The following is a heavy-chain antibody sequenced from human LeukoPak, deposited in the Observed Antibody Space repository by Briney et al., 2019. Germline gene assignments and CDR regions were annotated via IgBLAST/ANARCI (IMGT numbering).Heavy chain of an antibody. CDR2: MNPNSGNT. CDR3: ARGSRVRLVVGYNWFDP. D-gene: IGHD2-15*01. V-gene: IGHV1-8*01. CDR1: GYTFTSYD. J-gene: IGHJ5*02. Sequence: ASVKVSCKASGYTFTSYDINWVRQATGQGLEWMGWMNPNSGNTGYAQKFQGRVTMTRNTSISTAYMELSSLRSEDTAVYYCARGSRVRLVVGYNWFDPWGQGTLVTVSS.